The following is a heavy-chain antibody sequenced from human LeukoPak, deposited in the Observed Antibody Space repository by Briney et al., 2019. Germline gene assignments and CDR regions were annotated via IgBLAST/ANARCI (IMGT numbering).Heavy chain of an antibody. J-gene: IGHJ4*02. CDR3: ARVDGYTRHGDY. D-gene: IGHD5-12*01. CDR1: GGSISSSSYY. CDR2: IYYSGST. V-gene: IGHV4-39*01. Sequence: PSETLSLTCTASGGSISSSSYYWGWIRQPPGKGLEWIGSIYYSGSTYYNPSLKSRVTISVDTSKNQFSLKLSSVAAADTAVYYCARVDGYTRHGDYWGQGTLVTVSS.